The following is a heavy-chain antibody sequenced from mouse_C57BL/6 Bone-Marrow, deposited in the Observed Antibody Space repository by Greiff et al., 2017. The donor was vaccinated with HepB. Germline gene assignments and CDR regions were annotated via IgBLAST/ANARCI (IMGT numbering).Heavy chain of an antibody. CDR2: IYPRSGNT. D-gene: IGHD1-1*01. CDR3: ARPLITTVVGDYAMDY. Sequence: QVQLQQSGAELARPGASVKLSCKASGYTFTSYGISWVKQRTGQGLEWIGEIYPRSGNTYYNEKFKGKATLTADKSSSTAYMELRSLTSEDAAVYFYARPLITTVVGDYAMDYWGQGTSVTVSS. J-gene: IGHJ4*01. CDR1: GYTFTSYG. V-gene: IGHV1-81*01.